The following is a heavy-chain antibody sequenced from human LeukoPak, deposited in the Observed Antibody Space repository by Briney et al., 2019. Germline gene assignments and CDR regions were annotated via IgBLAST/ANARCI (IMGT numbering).Heavy chain of an antibody. J-gene: IGHJ4*02. CDR2: ISAYNGNT. Sequence: ASVKVSCKASGYSFTSYAINWVRQAPGQGLEWMGWISAYNGNTNYAQKLQGRVTMTTDTSTSTAYMELRSLRSDDTAVYYCARAGVTYYYDSNSFYYFDYWGQGTLVTVSS. V-gene: IGHV1-18*01. CDR3: ARAGVTYYYDSNSFYYFDY. D-gene: IGHD3-22*01. CDR1: GYSFTSYA.